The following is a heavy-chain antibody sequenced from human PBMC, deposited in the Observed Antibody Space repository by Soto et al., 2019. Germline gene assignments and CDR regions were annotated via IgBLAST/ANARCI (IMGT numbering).Heavy chain of an antibody. Sequence: SETLSLTCTVSGGSIDKSTYYWCWIRQPPGKALEWIGSIYYSGSTYYYPSFKSRVTISVDTSGNQFSLKLSSVTAADTAVYYCARHHESGWYGYWGQGTLVTVSS. CDR3: ARHHESGWYGY. V-gene: IGHV4-39*01. CDR2: IYYSGST. CDR1: GGSIDKSTYY. J-gene: IGHJ4*02. D-gene: IGHD6-19*01.